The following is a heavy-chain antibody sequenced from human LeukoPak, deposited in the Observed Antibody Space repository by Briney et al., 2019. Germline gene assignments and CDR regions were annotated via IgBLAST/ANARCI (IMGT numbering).Heavy chain of an antibody. J-gene: IGHJ1*01. Sequence: SETLSLTCTVSGASISSSSYYWGWLRQPPGKGLEWIGSVYHSGSTYYKPSLESRLSISVDPSKNQFSLKLSSVTAADTAVYYCARTYDTTGLEYFQHWGQGTLVTVSA. CDR1: GASISSSSYY. CDR2: VYHSGST. V-gene: IGHV4-39*07. CDR3: ARTYDTTGLEYFQH. D-gene: IGHD3-22*01.